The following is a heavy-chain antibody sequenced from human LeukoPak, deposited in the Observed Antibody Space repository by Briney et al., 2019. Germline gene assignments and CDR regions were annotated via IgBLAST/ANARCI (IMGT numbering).Heavy chain of an antibody. Sequence: WIGNIYYSGSTNYNPSLKSRVTISVDMSKNQFSLKLSSVTAADTAVYYCAREAAAGTGFDYWGQGTLVTVSS. V-gene: IGHV4-59*08. CDR2: IYYSGST. J-gene: IGHJ4*02. D-gene: IGHD6-13*01. CDR3: AREAAAGTGFDY.